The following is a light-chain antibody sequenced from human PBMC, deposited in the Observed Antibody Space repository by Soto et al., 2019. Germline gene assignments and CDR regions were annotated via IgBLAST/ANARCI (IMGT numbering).Light chain of an antibody. CDR2: DAS. CDR1: QDIRKY. J-gene: IGKJ4*01. Sequence: DIQMTQSPSSLSASVGNRVTITCQASQDIRKYLNWYQQKPGNAPKLLIYDASNLETGVPSRFTGSGSGTDFTFTIISLQPEDTATYYCQQYDHLPLTFGGGTKVEIK. CDR3: QQYDHLPLT. V-gene: IGKV1-33*01.